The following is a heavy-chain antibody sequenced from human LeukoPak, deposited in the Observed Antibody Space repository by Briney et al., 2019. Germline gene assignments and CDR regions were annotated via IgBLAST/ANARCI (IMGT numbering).Heavy chain of an antibody. J-gene: IGHJ5*02. V-gene: IGHV4-38-2*02. CDR3: ARDALEDYYYDSSGYAHNWFDP. D-gene: IGHD3-22*01. Sequence: SETLSLTCAVYGGSFSGYYWGWIRQPPGKGLEWIGSIYHSGSTYYNPSLKSRVTISVDTSKNQFSLKLSSVTAADTAVYYCARDALEDYYYDSSGYAHNWFDPWGQGTLVTVSS. CDR1: GGSFSGYY. CDR2: IYHSGST.